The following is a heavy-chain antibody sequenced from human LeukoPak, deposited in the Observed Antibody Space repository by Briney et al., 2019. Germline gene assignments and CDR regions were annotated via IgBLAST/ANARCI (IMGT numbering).Heavy chain of an antibody. CDR2: INHSGST. D-gene: IGHD3-16*02. Sequence: PSETLSLTCAVYGGSFSGYYWSWIRQPPGKGLEWIGEINHSGSTNYNPSLKSRVTISVDTSKNQFSLKLSSVTAADTAVHYCARASPTRGSFSLRLGELSLSFWGQGTLVTVSS. CDR1: GGSFSGYY. V-gene: IGHV4-34*01. J-gene: IGHJ4*02. CDR3: ARASPTRGSFSLRLGELSLSF.